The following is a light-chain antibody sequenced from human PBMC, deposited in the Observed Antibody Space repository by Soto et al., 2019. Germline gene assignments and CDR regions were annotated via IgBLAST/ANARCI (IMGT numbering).Light chain of an antibody. J-gene: IGKJ5*01. CDR3: QQYNSYPIT. Sequence: DIPMTQSPSTLSASVGDGVTITCRASQSIGSWLAWYQQKPGKAPKLLIYKATNLQSGVPSRFSGSGSGTDFSLTISSLQPVDSATYFCQQYNSYPITFGQGTRLEIK. CDR1: QSIGSW. CDR2: KAT. V-gene: IGKV1-5*03.